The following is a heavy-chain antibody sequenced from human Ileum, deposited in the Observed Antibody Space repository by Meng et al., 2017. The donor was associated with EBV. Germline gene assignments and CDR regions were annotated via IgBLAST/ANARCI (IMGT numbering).Heavy chain of an antibody. D-gene: IGHD3-22*01. CDR3: AEGGYYYDSTGYLYEYYFDS. V-gene: IGHV4-4*02. CDR2: IHHSGST. CDR1: CDPISVYNG. Sequence: QRPASARGSVKPSATLALPCAVSCDPISVYNGLVWVRPPPGKGLEWIGQIHHSGSTNSNPSLQSRVTISVDNSKNQFSLKLSSVTAADTAVYYCAEGGYYYDSTGYLYEYYFDSWGQGTLVTVSS. J-gene: IGHJ4*02.